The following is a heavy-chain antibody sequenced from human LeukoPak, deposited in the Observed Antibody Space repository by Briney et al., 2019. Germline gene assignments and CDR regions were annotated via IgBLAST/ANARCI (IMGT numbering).Heavy chain of an antibody. Sequence: GGSLRLSCAASGFTFSSYAMSWVRQAPGKGLEWVSAISGSGGSTYYADSVKGRFTISRDNSKNTLYLQMNSLRAEDTAVYYCAKDLYQAFTYDFWSGYYKGNWFDPWGQGTLVTVSS. J-gene: IGHJ5*02. V-gene: IGHV3-23*01. CDR3: AKDLYQAFTYDFWSGYYKGNWFDP. D-gene: IGHD3-3*01. CDR1: GFTFSSYA. CDR2: ISGSGGST.